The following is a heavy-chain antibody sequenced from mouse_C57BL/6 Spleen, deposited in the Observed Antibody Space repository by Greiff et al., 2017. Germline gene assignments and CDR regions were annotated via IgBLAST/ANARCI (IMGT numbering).Heavy chain of an antibody. CDR3: ARHQDYDGTGCAMDY. Sequence: EVKLVESGGDLVKPGGSLKLSCAASGFTFSSYGMSWVRQTPDKRLEWVATISSGGSYTYYPDSVKGRFTISRDNAKNTLYLQMSRLKSEDTAMYYCARHQDYDGTGCAMDYWGQGTSVTVSS. D-gene: IGHD2-4*01. CDR2: ISSGGSYT. V-gene: IGHV5-6*01. J-gene: IGHJ4*01. CDR1: GFTFSSYG.